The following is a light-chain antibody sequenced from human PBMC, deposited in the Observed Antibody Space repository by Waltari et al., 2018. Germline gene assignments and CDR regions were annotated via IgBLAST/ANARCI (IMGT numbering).Light chain of an antibody. V-gene: IGKV1-33*01. CDR1: QDISNY. CDR2: DAS. CDR3: QQYDNLPIT. Sequence: DIQMTQSPSSLSASVGDRVTITCQASQDISNYLNWYQQKPGKAPKLLIYDASNLETGVPSMFSGSGSGTDFTFTISSLQPEDIATYYCQQYDNLPITFGQGTRLGIK. J-gene: IGKJ5*01.